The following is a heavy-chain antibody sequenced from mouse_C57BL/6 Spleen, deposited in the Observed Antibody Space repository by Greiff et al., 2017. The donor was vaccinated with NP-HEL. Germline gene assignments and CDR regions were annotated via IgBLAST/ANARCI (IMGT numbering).Heavy chain of an antibody. CDR2: IHPNSGST. J-gene: IGHJ2*01. CDR3: TRSPNYYGSSPDY. V-gene: IGHV1-64*01. Sequence: QVQLQQPGAELVKPGASVKLSCKASGYTFTSYWMHWVKQRPGQGLEWIGMIHPNSGSTNYNEKFKSKATLTVDKSSSTAYMQLSSLTSEDSAVYYCTRSPNYYGSSPDYWGQGTTLTVSS. D-gene: IGHD1-1*01. CDR1: GYTFTSYW.